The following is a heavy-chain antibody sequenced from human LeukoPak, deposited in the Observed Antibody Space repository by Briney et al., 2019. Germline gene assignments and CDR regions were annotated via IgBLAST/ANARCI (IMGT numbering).Heavy chain of an antibody. Sequence: PSETLSLTCTVSGGSISSYYWSWIRQPPGKGLEWIGYIYYSGSTNYNPSLKSRVTISIDTSKNQFSLKLSSVTAADTAVYYCAREYYYDSSGYYVGWGQGTLVTVSS. CDR2: IYYSGST. D-gene: IGHD3-22*01. CDR1: GGSISSYY. CDR3: AREYYYDSSGYYVG. J-gene: IGHJ4*02. V-gene: IGHV4-59*12.